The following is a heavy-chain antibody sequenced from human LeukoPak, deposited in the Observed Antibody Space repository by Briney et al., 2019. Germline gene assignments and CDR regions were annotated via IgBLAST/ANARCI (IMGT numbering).Heavy chain of an antibody. D-gene: IGHD3-3*02. Sequence: SETLSLTCTVSGGSISSSSYYWGWIRQPPGKGLEWIGSIYYSGSTYYNPSLKSRVTISVDTSKNQFSLKLSSVTAADTAVYYCARGVSSFDYWGQGTLVTVSS. V-gene: IGHV4-39*07. CDR3: ARGVSSFDY. J-gene: IGHJ4*02. CDR1: GGSISSSSYY. CDR2: IYYSGST.